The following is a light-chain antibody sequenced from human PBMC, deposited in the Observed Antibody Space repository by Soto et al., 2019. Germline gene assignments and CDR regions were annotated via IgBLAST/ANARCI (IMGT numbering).Light chain of an antibody. CDR3: RSYTHNSTRV. CDR1: SSDIGGYKY. Sequence: QSALTQPASVSGSPGQSITISCTGTSSDIGGYKYVSWYQQHPGKAPKLMIYEVSYRPSGVSNRFSGSKSGNTASLTISGLQAEDEADNYCRSYTHNSTRVFGSGTKLTDL. CDR2: EVS. J-gene: IGLJ1*01. V-gene: IGLV2-14*01.